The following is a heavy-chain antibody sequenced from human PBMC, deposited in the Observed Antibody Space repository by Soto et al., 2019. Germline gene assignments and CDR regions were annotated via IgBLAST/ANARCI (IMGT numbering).Heavy chain of an antibody. Sequence: QVQLVQSGAEVKKPGSSVKVSCKASGDTFTIFAISWVRQAPGQGLEWMGGIIPTIGTTNYAQRIPGRITITGDESTGTAYMELSSLKSEDTAVYYCARDLGSGYDPGDYWGQGTLVTVSS. CDR2: IIPTIGTT. D-gene: IGHD5-12*01. V-gene: IGHV1-69*12. CDR3: ARDLGSGYDPGDY. J-gene: IGHJ4*02. CDR1: GDTFTIFA.